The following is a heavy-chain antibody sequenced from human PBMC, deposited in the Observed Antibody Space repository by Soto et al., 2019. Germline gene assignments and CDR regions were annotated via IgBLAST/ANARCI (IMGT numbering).Heavy chain of an antibody. Sequence: SETLSLTCTVSGGSISTYFWSWIRQPAGGGLEWIGRIYTSGSTNYNPSLKSRVTMSVDTSKNQFSLKLSSVTAADTAVYYCGVYYGSGSYYKSEYFQHWGQGTLVTVSS. CDR1: GGSISTYF. CDR3: GVYYGSGSYYKSEYFQH. D-gene: IGHD3-10*01. CDR2: IYTSGST. J-gene: IGHJ1*01. V-gene: IGHV4-4*07.